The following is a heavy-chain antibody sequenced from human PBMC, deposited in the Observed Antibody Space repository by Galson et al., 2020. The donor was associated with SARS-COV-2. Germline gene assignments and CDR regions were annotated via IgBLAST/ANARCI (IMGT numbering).Heavy chain of an antibody. Sequence: TGGSLRLSCAASGFTFSRYSMNWVRQAPGKGLEWVSYISSSSSTIYYADSVKGRFTISRDNAKNSLYLQMNSLRDEDTAVYYCAREPYYYDSSGQAYFDYWGQGTLVTVSS. J-gene: IGHJ4*02. CDR2: ISSSSSTI. CDR3: AREPYYYDSSGQAYFDY. CDR1: GFTFSRYS. D-gene: IGHD3-22*01. V-gene: IGHV3-48*02.